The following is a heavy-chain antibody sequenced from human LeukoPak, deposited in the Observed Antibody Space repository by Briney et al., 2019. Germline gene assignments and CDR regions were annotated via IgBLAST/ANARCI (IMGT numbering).Heavy chain of an antibody. CDR1: GFTFSSYA. CDR3: ATVAAAGTRRTPYFDY. CDR2: TSGSGGST. D-gene: IGHD6-13*01. V-gene: IGHV3-23*01. Sequence: GGSLRLSCAASGFTFSSYAMSWVRQAPGKGLEWVSATSGSGGSTYYADSVKGRFTISRDNSKNTLYLQMNSLRAEDTAVYYCATVAAAGTRRTPYFDYWGQGTLVTVSS. J-gene: IGHJ4*02.